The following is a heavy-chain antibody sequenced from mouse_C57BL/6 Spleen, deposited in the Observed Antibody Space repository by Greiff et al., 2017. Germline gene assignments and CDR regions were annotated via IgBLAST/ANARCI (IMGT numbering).Heavy chain of an antibody. Sequence: VQLQQPGAELVRPGTSVKLSCKASGYTFTSYWMNWVKQRPGQGLEWIGVIDPSDSYTNYNQKFKGKATLTVDPSSSTAYMQLSSLTSEDSAVXCCARCRGFYCDYDGFAYGGQGTLVTVSA. CDR3: ARCRGFYCDYDGFAY. V-gene: IGHV1-59*01. D-gene: IGHD2-4*01. CDR2: IDPSDSYT. J-gene: IGHJ3*01. CDR1: GYTFTSYW.